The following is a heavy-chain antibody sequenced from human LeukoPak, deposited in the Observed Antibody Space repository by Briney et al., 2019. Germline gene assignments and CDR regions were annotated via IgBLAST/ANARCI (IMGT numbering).Heavy chain of an antibody. V-gene: IGHV3-23*01. CDR1: GFTFSSYA. CDR3: AKEGKDYYDSSGYFPDAFDI. D-gene: IGHD3-22*01. Sequence: GGSLRLSCAASGFTFSSYAMSWVRQAPGKGLEWVSAISGSGGSTYYADSVKGRFTISRDNSKNTLYLQMNSLRAEDTAVYYCAKEGKDYYDSSGYFPDAFDIWGQGTMGTVSS. J-gene: IGHJ3*02. CDR2: ISGSGGST.